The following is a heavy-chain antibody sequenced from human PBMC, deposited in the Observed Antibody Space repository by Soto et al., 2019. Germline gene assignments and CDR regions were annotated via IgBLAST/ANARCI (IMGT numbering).Heavy chain of an antibody. CDR3: AREGPAAIDWFDP. CDR2: GSA. J-gene: IGHJ5*02. V-gene: IGHV1-69*01. Sequence: QVQLVQSGAEVKKPGSSVKVSCKASGGTFSIYTISWVRQAPGQGLEWMGGSANSAQKFQGRLTVTADESTSTVYLELSSLTSEDAAVYSGAREGPAAIDWFDPWDHGALVSVSS. CDR1: GGTFSIYT. D-gene: IGHD2-21*01.